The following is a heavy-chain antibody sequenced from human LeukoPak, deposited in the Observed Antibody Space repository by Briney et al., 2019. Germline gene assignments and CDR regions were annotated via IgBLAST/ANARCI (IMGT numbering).Heavy chain of an antibody. CDR2: INPDSGAT. J-gene: IGHJ4*02. CDR3: ARDLCHGGSCFHFDS. V-gene: IGHV1-2*02. CDR1: GYTFTDYY. Sequence: ASVKVSCKTSGYTFTDYYVHWVRQAPGQGLEWLAWINPDSGATSFAQRFQGRVTMTRDTSVNTVHMELNRLRSDDTAVYYCARDLCHGGSCFHFDSWGQGTLVTVSS. D-gene: IGHD2-15*01.